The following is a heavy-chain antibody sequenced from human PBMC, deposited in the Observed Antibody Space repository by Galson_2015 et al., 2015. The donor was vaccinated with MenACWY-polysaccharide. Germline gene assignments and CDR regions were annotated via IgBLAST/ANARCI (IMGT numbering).Heavy chain of an antibody. J-gene: IGHJ4*02. D-gene: IGHD6-19*01. Sequence: SLRLSCAASGFTFSSYTMTWVRQAPGKGLEWVSAIGGSGGITYYADSVKGRFTISSDNSKNTLYLEMNSLRAEDTAVYYCAKVTTGGWHDEFDYRGQGTLVTVSS. CDR1: GFTFSSYT. CDR3: AKVTTGGWHDEFDY. V-gene: IGHV3-23*01. CDR2: IGGSGGIT.